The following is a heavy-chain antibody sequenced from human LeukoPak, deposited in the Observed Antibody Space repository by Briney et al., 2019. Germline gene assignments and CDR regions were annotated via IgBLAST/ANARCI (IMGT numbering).Heavy chain of an antibody. D-gene: IGHD4-17*01. Sequence: SETLSLTCAVSADSFSSHYWTWIRQPPGKGLEWIGYISYIGSTNYNPSLKSRVTISIDTSKNQFSLKLSSVTAAETAVYYCARDLVTVTKGFDIWGQGTMVSLSS. CDR3: ARDLVTVTKGFDI. V-gene: IGHV4-59*11. CDR1: ADSFSSHY. J-gene: IGHJ3*02. CDR2: ISYIGST.